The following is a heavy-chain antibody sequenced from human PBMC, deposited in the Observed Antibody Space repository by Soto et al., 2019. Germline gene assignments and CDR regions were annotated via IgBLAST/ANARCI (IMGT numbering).Heavy chain of an antibody. CDR3: ARGDNYFDY. CDR2: IYYSGST. CDR1: GGSISSYY. Sequence: PSETLSLTCTVSGGSISSYYWSWIRQPPGKGLEWIGYIYYSGSTNYNPSLKSRVTISVDTSKNQFSLKLSSVTAADTAVYYCARGDNYFDYWGQGTLVTVSS. V-gene: IGHV4-59*01. J-gene: IGHJ4*02.